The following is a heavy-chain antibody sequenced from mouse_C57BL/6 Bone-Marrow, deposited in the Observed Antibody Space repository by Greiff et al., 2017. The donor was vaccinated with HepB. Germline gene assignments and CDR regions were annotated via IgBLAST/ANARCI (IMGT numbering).Heavy chain of an antibody. V-gene: IGHV1-58*01. D-gene: IGHD1-1*01. CDR3: ARSHYYGSSYGYFDV. CDR1: GYTFTSYG. CDR2: IYIGNGYT. J-gene: IGHJ1*03. Sequence: EVKVVESGAELVRPGSSVKMSCKTSGYTFTSYGINWVKQRPGQGLEWIGYIYIGNGYTEYNEKFKGKATLTSDTSSSTAYMQLSSLTSEDSAIYFCARSHYYGSSYGYFDVWGTGTTVTVSS.